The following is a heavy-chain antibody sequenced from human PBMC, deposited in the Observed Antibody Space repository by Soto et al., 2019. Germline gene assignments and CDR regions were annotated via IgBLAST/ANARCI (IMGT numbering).Heavy chain of an antibody. J-gene: IGHJ6*03. CDR3: AKDPSYYGNYYYYYMDV. Sequence: EVQLLESGGGLVQPGGSLRLSCAASGFTFSSYAMSWVRQAPGKGLEWVSAISGSGGSTYYANSVKGRFTISRDHSKNTLYLQMNSMRAEDTAVYYCAKDPSYYGNYYYYYMDVWGKGTTVTVSS. D-gene: IGHD1-26*01. CDR2: ISGSGGST. CDR1: GFTFSSYA. V-gene: IGHV3-23*01.